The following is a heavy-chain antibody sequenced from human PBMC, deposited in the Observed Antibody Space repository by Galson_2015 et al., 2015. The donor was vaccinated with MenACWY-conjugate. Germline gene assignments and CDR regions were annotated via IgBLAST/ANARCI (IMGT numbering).Heavy chain of an antibody. CDR3: AWGRNPTVNSMYLDY. J-gene: IGHJ4*02. D-gene: IGHD7-27*01. CDR1: GFTFSSNT. Sequence: SLRLSCAASGFTFSSNTMNWVRQAPGKGLEWVSSISSAGSSIYYADSVKGRFTISRDNAGNSLFLQISSLRDEDTAVYYCAWGRNPTVNSMYLDYWGQGTLVTVSS. V-gene: IGHV3-48*02. CDR2: ISSAGSSI.